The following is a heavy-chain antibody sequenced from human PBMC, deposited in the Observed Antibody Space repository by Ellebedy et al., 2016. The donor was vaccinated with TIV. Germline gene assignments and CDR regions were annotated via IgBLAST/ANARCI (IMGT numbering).Heavy chain of an antibody. CDR3: AKDVRRSSWDPAEYFDY. CDR2: ISGSGGST. J-gene: IGHJ4*02. CDR1: GFTFSSYA. V-gene: IGHV3-23*01. D-gene: IGHD6-13*01. Sequence: GESLKISXAASGFTFSSYAMSWVRQAPGKGLEWVSAISGSGGSTYYADSVKGRFTISRDNSKNTLYLQMNSLRAEDTAVDYCAKDVRRSSWDPAEYFDYWGQGTLVTVSS.